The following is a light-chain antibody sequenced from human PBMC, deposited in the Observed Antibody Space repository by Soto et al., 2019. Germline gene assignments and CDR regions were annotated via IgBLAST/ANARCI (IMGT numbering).Light chain of an antibody. CDR1: SSDVGDYNY. V-gene: IGLV2-8*01. Sequence: QSVLTQPPSASGSPGQSVTISCTGTSSDVGDYNYVSWYQRHPGKAPKLMIYEVSKRPLGVPDRFSGSKSGNTASLTVSGLQAEDEADYYCSSYAGSNNLVFGGGTKVTVL. J-gene: IGLJ2*01. CDR3: SSYAGSNNLV. CDR2: EVS.